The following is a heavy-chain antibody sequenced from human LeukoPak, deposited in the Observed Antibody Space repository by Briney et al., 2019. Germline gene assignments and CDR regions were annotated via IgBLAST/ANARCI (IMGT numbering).Heavy chain of an antibody. CDR3: ARERVRRYLNWFDP. V-gene: IGHV1-2*02. D-gene: IGHD3-9*01. CDR2: INPNSGGT. J-gene: IGHJ5*02. Sequence: ASVKVSCRASGYTFTGYYMHWVRQAPGQGLEWMGWINPNSGGTNYAQKFQGRVTMTRDTSISTAYMELSRLRSDDTAVYYCARERVRRYLNWFDPWGQGTLVTVSS. CDR1: GYTFTGYY.